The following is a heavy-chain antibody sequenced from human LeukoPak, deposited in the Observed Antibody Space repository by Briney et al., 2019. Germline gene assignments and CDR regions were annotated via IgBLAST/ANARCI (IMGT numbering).Heavy chain of an antibody. CDR1: GFTFSNYW. J-gene: IGHJ4*02. CDR3: ARDFEGIPFDS. D-gene: IGHD3-9*01. V-gene: IGHV3-7*01. Sequence: GGSLRLSCAASGFTFSNYWMNWVRRVPGKGLEWVANIKQDGSEKYYVDSVKGRFTISRDNAKNSLYLQMNSLRAEDTAVYYCARDFEGIPFDSWGQGTLVTVSS. CDR2: IKQDGSEK.